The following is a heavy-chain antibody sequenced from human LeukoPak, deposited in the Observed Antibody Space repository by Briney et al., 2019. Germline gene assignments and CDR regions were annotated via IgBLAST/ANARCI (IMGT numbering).Heavy chain of an antibody. D-gene: IGHD3-3*01. V-gene: IGHV4-4*02. CDR2: IYHSGST. J-gene: IGHJ4*02. CDR3: ARAKYYDFSSGYMTYYFDS. CDR1: GFNFYMYE. Sequence: GSLRLSCAASGFNFYMYEMNWVRQAPGKGLEWIGEIYHSGSTNYNPSLKSRVTISGDTSKNQFSLYLSSVTAADTALYYCARAKYYDFSSGYMTYYFDSWGQGALVTVSS.